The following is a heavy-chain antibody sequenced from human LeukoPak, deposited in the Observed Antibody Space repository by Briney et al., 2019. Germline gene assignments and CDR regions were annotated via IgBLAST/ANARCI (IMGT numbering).Heavy chain of an antibody. CDR3: ARDVAAAGNNWFDP. V-gene: IGHV4-59*01. Sequence: SETLSLTCTVSGGSISSYYWSWIRQPPGKGLEWIGYIYYSGSTNYNPSLKSRVTISVGTSKNQFSLKLSSVTAADTAVYYCARDVAAAGNNWFDPWGQGTLVTVSS. CDR2: IYYSGST. CDR1: GGSISSYY. J-gene: IGHJ5*02. D-gene: IGHD6-13*01.